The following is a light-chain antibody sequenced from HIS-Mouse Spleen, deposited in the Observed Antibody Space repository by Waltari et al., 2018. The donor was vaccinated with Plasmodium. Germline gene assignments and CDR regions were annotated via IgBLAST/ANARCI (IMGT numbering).Light chain of an antibody. CDR3: QQRSNWPIT. CDR1: QSVSSY. J-gene: IGKJ3*01. Sequence: EIVLTQSPATLSLSPGERATLSCRASQSVSSYLAWYQQKPGQAPRLLIYDASNRATGIPARFSGRGSGTDFTLTISSLETEDFAVYYCQQRSNWPITFGPGTKVDIK. CDR2: DAS. V-gene: IGKV3-11*01.